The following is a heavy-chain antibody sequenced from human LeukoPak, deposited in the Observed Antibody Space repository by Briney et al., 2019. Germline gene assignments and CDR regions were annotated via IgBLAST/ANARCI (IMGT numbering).Heavy chain of an antibody. CDR1: GGSISSYY. Sequence: SETLSLTCTVSGGSISSYYWSWIRQPPGKGLEWIGYIYYSGSTNYNPSLKSRVTISVDTSKNQFFLKLSSVTAADTAVYYCARRGRGIAAAGGFDYWGQGTLVTVSS. J-gene: IGHJ4*02. V-gene: IGHV4-59*08. CDR2: IYYSGST. CDR3: ARRGRGIAAAGGFDY. D-gene: IGHD6-13*01.